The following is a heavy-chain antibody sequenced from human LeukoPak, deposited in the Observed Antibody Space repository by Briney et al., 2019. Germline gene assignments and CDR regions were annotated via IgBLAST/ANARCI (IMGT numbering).Heavy chain of an antibody. CDR1: GGSISSYY. Sequence: KPSETLSLTCTVSGGSISSYYWSWIRQPAGKGLEWIGRIYTSGSTNYNPSLKSRVTMSVDTSKHQFSLKLSSVTAADTAVYYCARGSYRSSSGWFDPWGQGTLVTVSS. D-gene: IGHD6-6*01. V-gene: IGHV4-4*07. CDR3: ARGSYRSSSGWFDP. J-gene: IGHJ5*02. CDR2: IYTSGST.